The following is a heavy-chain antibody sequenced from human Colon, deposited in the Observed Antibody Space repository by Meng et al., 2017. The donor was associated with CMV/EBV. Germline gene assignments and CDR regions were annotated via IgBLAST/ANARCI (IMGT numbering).Heavy chain of an antibody. V-gene: IGHV3-30*02. CDR3: AKDTRYTSSWTGLVDY. CDR2: IRHDGDSK. D-gene: IGHD6-13*01. CDR1: GFSFSSGG. J-gene: IGHJ4*02. Sequence: GGSLRLSCAASGFSFSSGGMHWVRQAPGKGLEWVAFIRHDGDSKWYADSVKGRFTISRDNSKNTLYLQMNSLRPDDTAVYYCAKDTRYTSSWTGLVDYWGQGTLVTVSS.